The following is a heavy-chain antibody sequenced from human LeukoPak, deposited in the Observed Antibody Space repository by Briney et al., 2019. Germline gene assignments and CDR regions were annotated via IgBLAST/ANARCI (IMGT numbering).Heavy chain of an antibody. CDR2: INSDGSST. V-gene: IGHV3-74*01. CDR1: GFTFSNHG. J-gene: IGHJ4*02. Sequence: GGTLRLSCAASGFTFSNHGMNWVRQAPGKGLVWVSRINSDGSSTSYADSVKGRFTISRDNAKNTLYLQMNSLRAEDTAVYYCAVGPFDYWGQGILVTVSS. CDR3: AVGPFDY.